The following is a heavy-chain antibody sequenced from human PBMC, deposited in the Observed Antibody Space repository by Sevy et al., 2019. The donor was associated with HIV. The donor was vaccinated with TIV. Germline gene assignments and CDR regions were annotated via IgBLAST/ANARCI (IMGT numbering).Heavy chain of an antibody. CDR1: GFTFSSYD. CDR3: AKETTQYYYGSGSSHNWFDP. J-gene: IGHJ5*02. V-gene: IGHV3-23*01. CDR2: ISSSGGST. Sequence: GGSLRLSCAASGFTFSSYDMSWVRQAPGKGLEWVSAISSSGGSTYYADSVKGRFTISRDNSKNTLYLQMNSLRAEDTAVYYCAKETTQYYYGSGSSHNWFDPWGQGTLVTVSS. D-gene: IGHD3-10*01.